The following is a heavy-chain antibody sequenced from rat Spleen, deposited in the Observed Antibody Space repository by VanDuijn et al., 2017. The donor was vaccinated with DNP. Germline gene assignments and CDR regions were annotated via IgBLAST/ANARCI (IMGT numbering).Heavy chain of an antibody. V-gene: IGHV2-43*01. CDR2: IGTGGTT. J-gene: IGHJ2*01. Sequence: QVQLKESGPGLVQPSQTLSLACTVSGFSLTSHHVHWVRQPSGNGLEWMGIIGTGGTTEYNSALKSRLSISRDTSKSQVFLKMNSLQTEDTAIYFCTRSYYGYNYGGFDYWGQGVMVTVSS. CDR3: TRSYYGYNYGGFDY. D-gene: IGHD1-9*01. CDR1: GFSLTSHH.